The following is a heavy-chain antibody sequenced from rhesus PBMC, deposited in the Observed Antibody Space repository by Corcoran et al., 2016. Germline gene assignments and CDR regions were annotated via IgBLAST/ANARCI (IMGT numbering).Heavy chain of an antibody. CDR3: TRFDY. CDR2: ISSDGSTK. CDR1: VRTSTISG. Sequence: EVQLVGSGRGLFQPGGSLRLPCEGSVRTSTISGLLWVRPGPGKGLEWVAVISSDGSTKYLADSVKDRFTISRDNSNNMVYLQMNNLKLEDTAVYYCTRFDYWGQGVVVTVSS. V-gene: IGHV3-54*02. J-gene: IGHJ4*01.